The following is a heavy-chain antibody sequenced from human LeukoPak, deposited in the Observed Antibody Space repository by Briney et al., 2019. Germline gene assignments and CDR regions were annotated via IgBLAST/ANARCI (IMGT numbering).Heavy chain of an antibody. D-gene: IGHD3-9*01. V-gene: IGHV3-11*06. CDR3: ARVLPNYDILTGAFDY. CDR2: ISSSSSYT. J-gene: IGHJ4*02. Sequence: GGSLRLSCAASGFTFGDYYMSWIRQAPGKGLEWVSYISSSSSYTNYADSVKGRFTISRDNAKNSLYLQMNSLRAEDTAVYYCARVLPNYDILTGAFDYWGQGTLVTVSS. CDR1: GFTFGDYY.